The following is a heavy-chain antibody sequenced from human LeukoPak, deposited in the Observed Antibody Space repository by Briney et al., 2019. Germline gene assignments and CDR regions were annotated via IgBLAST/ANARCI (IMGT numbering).Heavy chain of an antibody. J-gene: IGHJ4*02. CDR3: ARPPMVRGVIIPRFDY. D-gene: IGHD3-10*01. CDR2: ISYDGSNK. Sequence: GGSLRLSCAASGFIFSSYAMHWVRQAPGKGLEWVAVISYDGSNKYYADSVKGRFTISRDNSKNTLYLQMNSLRAEDTAVYYCARPPMVRGVIIPRFDYWGQGTLVTVSS. V-gene: IGHV3-30-3*01. CDR1: GFIFSSYA.